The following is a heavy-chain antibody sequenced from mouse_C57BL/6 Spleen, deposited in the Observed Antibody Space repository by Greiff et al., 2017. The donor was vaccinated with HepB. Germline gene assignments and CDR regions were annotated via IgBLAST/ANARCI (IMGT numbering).Heavy chain of an antibody. CDR1: GYTFTSYW. D-gene: IGHD2-2*01. Sequence: VQLQQPGAELVRPGTSVKLSCKASGYTFTSYWMHWVKQRPGQGLEWIGVIDPSDSYTNYNQKFKGKATLTVDTSSSTAYMQLSSLTSEDSAVYYCAPMVTTAFAYWGQGTLVTVSA. CDR3: APMVTTAFAY. CDR2: IDPSDSYT. V-gene: IGHV1-59*01. J-gene: IGHJ3*01.